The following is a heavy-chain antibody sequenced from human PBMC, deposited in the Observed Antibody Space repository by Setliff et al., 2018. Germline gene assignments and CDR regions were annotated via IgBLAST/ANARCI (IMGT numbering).Heavy chain of an antibody. D-gene: IGHD2-15*01. J-gene: IGHJ4*02. CDR3: ARTCSGSGCYAGLES. CDR1: GFTFSTYR. Sequence: GGSLRLSCAASGFTFSTYRMHWVRQAPGKGLEWVAIIWDDGVYKYHADSVKGRFTISRDNSKNTLYLQMNSLRPEDTAVYYCARTCSGSGCYAGLESWGQGTPVTVSS. CDR2: IWDDGVYK. V-gene: IGHV3-33*08.